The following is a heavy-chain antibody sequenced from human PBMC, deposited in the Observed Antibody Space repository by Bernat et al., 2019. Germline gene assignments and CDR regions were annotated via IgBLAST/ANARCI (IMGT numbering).Heavy chain of an antibody. V-gene: IGHV3-23*04. CDR2: ITGSGGST. D-gene: IGHD6-19*01. CDR1: GFTFSNYS. Sequence: EVPLVESGGGLVPPGGSLRLSCAASGFTFSNYSMSWVRQAPGKGLEWLSAITGSGGSTYYADSVKGRFTISRDNSKNTVYLQMNSLRAEDTAIYYCAKEKGSGWLDYWGQGTLLSVSS. J-gene: IGHJ4*02. CDR3: AKEKGSGWLDY.